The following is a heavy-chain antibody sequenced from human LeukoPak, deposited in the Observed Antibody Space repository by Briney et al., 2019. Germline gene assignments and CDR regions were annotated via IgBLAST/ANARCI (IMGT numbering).Heavy chain of an antibody. D-gene: IGHD5-12*01. V-gene: IGHV1-2*02. CDR3: AREGKHSGYDVNYYMDV. Sequence: ASVKVSCKASGYTFTGYYMHWVRQAPGQGLEWMGWINPNSGGTQYAQKFQGRVTMTRDTSISTAYLELSRLRSDDTAVYYCAREGKHSGYDVNYYMDVWGKGTTVTISS. J-gene: IGHJ6*03. CDR2: INPNSGGT. CDR1: GYTFTGYY.